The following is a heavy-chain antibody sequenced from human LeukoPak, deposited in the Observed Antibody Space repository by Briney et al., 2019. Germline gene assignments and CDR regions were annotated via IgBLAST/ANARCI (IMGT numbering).Heavy chain of an antibody. Sequence: SETLSLTCTVSGGSISSSSYYWGWIRQPPGKGLEWIGSIYYSGSTNYNPSLKSRVTISVDTSKNQFSLKLSSVTAADTAVYYCARGGSGFDPWGQGTLVTVSS. CDR3: ARGGSGFDP. J-gene: IGHJ5*02. D-gene: IGHD6-25*01. CDR1: GGSISSSSYY. V-gene: IGHV4-39*07. CDR2: IYYSGST.